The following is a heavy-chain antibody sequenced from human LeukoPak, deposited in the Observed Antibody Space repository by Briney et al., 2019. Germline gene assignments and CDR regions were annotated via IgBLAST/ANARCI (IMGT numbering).Heavy chain of an antibody. D-gene: IGHD1-26*01. CDR3: ARGVVGSPHWYFDL. J-gene: IGHJ2*01. CDR1: GGSISSGDYY. Sequence: PSETLSLTCTVSGGSISSGDYYWSWIRQPPGKGLEWIGYIYYSGSTYYNPSLKSRVTISVDTSKNQFSLKLSSVTAADTAVYYCARGVVGSPHWYFDLGGRGTLVTVSS. CDR2: IYYSGST. V-gene: IGHV4-30-4*01.